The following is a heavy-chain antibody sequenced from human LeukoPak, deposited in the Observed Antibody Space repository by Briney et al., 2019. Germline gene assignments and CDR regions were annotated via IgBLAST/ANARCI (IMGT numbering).Heavy chain of an antibody. CDR3: ARQPLVRDCGGDCEFDY. D-gene: IGHD2-21*02. CDR1: GYSFSNYW. V-gene: IGHV5-51*01. Sequence: GESLKISCKGSGYSFSNYWIGWVRQMPGKGLEWMGIIYPGDSNTRYSPSFQGQVTISAEKSIGTAYLQWTSLKASDTAIYYCARQPLVRDCGGDCEFDYWGQGTRVSVSS. J-gene: IGHJ4*02. CDR2: IYPGDSNT.